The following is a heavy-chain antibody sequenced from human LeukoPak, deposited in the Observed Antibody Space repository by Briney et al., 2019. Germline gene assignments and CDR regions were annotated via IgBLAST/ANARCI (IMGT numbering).Heavy chain of an antibody. D-gene: IGHD2-2*01. Sequence: SETLSLTCAVSGGSITRGGYSWTWIRQPPGKGLEWIGYIYHIGSTYYNPSLESRVTISIDRSNQFSLRLSSVTAADRAVYYCARANFCGGTSCYYFDYWGQGTLVTVSS. V-gene: IGHV4-30-2*01. CDR1: GGSITRGGYS. CDR3: ARANFCGGTSCYYFDY. CDR2: IYHIGST. J-gene: IGHJ4*02.